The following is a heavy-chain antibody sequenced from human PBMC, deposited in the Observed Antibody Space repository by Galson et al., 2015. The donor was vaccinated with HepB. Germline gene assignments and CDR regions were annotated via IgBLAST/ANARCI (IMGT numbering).Heavy chain of an antibody. CDR2: ISESATTV. D-gene: IGHD2-15*01. Sequence: SLRLSCAASGFRFSDYYMIWIRQAPGKGLEWISYISESATTVYYADSVKGRFTISRDNSKSSLYLQMNSLRAEDTAVYYCASPHGYCWGEKWFDGFDLWGQGTMVIVSS. V-gene: IGHV3-11*01. CDR3: ASPHGYCWGEKWFDGFDL. CDR1: GFRFSDYY. J-gene: IGHJ3*01.